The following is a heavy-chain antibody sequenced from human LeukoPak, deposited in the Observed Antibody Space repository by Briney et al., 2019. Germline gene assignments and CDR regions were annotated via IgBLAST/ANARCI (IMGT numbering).Heavy chain of an antibody. CDR3: ARSSSYGGSALGDY. J-gene: IGHJ4*02. CDR1: GFTFSKFP. Sequence: GRSLRLSCAASGFTFSKFPMGWVRQMPGKGLEWMGIIYPGDSDTRYSPSFQGQVTISADKSISTAYLQWSSLKASDTAMYYCARSSSYGGSALGDYWGQGTLVTVSS. CDR2: IYPGDSDT. V-gene: IGHV5-51*03. D-gene: IGHD4-23*01.